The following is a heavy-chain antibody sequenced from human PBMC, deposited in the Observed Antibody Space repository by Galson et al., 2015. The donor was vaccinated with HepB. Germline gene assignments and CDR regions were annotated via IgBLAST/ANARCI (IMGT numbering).Heavy chain of an antibody. J-gene: IGHJ6*02. CDR2: ISYDGGNK. V-gene: IGHV3-30-3*01. Sequence: SLRLSCAASGFTFSRYAMHWVRQAPGKGLEWVAVISYDGGNKYYADSVKGRFTISRDNSKNTLYLQINNLRAEDTAVYYCARMMKIDIVATIRSYYYGMDVWGQGTTVTVSS. CDR3: ARMMKIDIVATIRSYYYGMDV. D-gene: IGHD5-12*01. CDR1: GFTFSRYA.